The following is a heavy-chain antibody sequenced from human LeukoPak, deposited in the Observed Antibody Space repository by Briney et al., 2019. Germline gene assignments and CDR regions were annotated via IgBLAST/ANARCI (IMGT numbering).Heavy chain of an antibody. CDR2: VHGDGNNI. CDR3: ARARVGDPTDY. J-gene: IGHJ4*02. D-gene: IGHD1-26*01. CDR1: GFPFSSYA. V-gene: IGHV3-74*01. Sequence: PGGSLRLSCAASGFPFSSYAMYWVRQAPGKGLVWVSRVHGDGNNIGYADSEKGRFTIFRDNAKNTLYLQMNSLRPDDTAVYYCARARVGDPTDYWGQGTLVTVSS.